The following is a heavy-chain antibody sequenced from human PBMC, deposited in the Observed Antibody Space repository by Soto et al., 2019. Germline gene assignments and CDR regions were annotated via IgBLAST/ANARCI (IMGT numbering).Heavy chain of an antibody. Sequence: QVQLVQSGAEVKKPGASVKVSCKASGYTFTSHGISWVRQAPGQGLEWMGWINAYNGNTKYAQKVQGRVTMTTDTSTRTAYMELRSLRSDDTAVYYCARSVGYYYDSSGYLSWFDPWGQGTLVTVSS. CDR3: ARSVGYYYDSSGYLSWFDP. CDR2: INAYNGNT. D-gene: IGHD3-22*01. V-gene: IGHV1-18*01. CDR1: GYTFTSHG. J-gene: IGHJ5*02.